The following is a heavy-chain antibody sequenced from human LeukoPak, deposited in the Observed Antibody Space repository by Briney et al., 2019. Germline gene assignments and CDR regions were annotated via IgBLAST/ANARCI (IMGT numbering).Heavy chain of an antibody. V-gene: IGHV1-2*02. Sequence: ASVKVSCKASGYTFTGYYMHWVRQAPGQGLEWMGWINPNSGGTNYAQKFQDRVTMTRDTSIVTAYLQLSRLRSDDTAVYYCARDRGTNDYGDRIVVLFDYWGQGTLVTVSS. CDR1: GYTFTGYY. J-gene: IGHJ4*02. CDR2: INPNSGGT. D-gene: IGHD4-17*01. CDR3: ARDRGTNDYGDRIVVLFDY.